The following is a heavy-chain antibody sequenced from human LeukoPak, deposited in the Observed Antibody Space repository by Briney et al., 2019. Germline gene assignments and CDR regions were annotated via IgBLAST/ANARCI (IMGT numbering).Heavy chain of an antibody. D-gene: IGHD1-1*01. Sequence: GGSLRLSCAASGFTFSNYDMSWVRQAPGKGLEWVSAISGNGGSTDYADSVKGRFTISRDNSKNTLYLQMNSLRAEDTAVYYCARDLENNWNDDGPFYYGMDVWGQGTTVTVSS. V-gene: IGHV3-23*01. CDR2: ISGNGGST. J-gene: IGHJ6*02. CDR1: GFTFSNYD. CDR3: ARDLENNWNDDGPFYYGMDV.